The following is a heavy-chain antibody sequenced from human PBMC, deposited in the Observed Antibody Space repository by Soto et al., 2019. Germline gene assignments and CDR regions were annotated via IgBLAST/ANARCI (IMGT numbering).Heavy chain of an antibody. V-gene: IGHV3-30-3*01. J-gene: IGHJ6*02. CDR2: ISNDGSDK. D-gene: IGHD2-15*01. Sequence: PGGSLRLSCAASGFTFSSHAMYWVRQAPGKGLEWVALISNDGSDKYYADSVKGRLTISKDNSKNTLYLEMSSLRPEDTAVYYCARDQILVRGGYYYYGMDVWGQGTTVTVSS. CDR3: ARDQILVRGGYYYYGMDV. CDR1: GFTFSSHA.